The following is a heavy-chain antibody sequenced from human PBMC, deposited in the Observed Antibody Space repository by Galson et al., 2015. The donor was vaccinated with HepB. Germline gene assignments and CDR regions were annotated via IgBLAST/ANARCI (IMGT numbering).Heavy chain of an antibody. V-gene: IGHV3-23*01. CDR2: ISNSGGST. D-gene: IGHD6-19*01. CDR3: AKFGGSGWYGGFDY. CDR1: GFTFSSYA. J-gene: IGHJ4*02. Sequence: LRLSCAASGFTFSSYAMSWVRQAPGRGLEWVSAISNSGGSTYYADSVKGRFTFSRDNSKNTLYLQMNSLRAEDTAVYYCAKFGGSGWYGGFDYWGQGTLVTVSS.